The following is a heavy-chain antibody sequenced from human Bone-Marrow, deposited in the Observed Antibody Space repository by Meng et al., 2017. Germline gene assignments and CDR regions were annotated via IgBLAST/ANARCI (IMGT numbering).Heavy chain of an antibody. CDR3: ARVPRKAYYDSSGYYSDY. CDR1: GYTFTSYN. J-gene: IGHJ4*02. V-gene: IGHV1-8*03. D-gene: IGHD3-22*01. Sequence: ASVKVSCKASGYTFTSYNINWVRQATGQGLEWMGWMNPNSGNTGYAQKFQGRVTITRNTSISTAYMELSSLRSEDTAVYYCARVPRKAYYDSSGYYSDYWGQATLVTVSS. CDR2: MNPNSGNT.